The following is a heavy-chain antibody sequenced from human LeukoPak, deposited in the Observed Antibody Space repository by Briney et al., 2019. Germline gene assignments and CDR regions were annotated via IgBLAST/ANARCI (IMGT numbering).Heavy chain of an antibody. V-gene: IGHV3-53*01. CDR1: GFTVNSNY. CDR2: IYSGGST. CDR3: ARDSSGWFRDYYYGMDV. D-gene: IGHD6-19*01. Sequence: GGSLRLSCAASGFTVNSNYMSWVRQAPGKGLEWVSVIYSGGSTYYADSVKGRFTISRDNSKNTLYLQMNSLRAEDTAVYYCARDSSGWFRDYYYGMDVWGQGTTVTVSS. J-gene: IGHJ6*02.